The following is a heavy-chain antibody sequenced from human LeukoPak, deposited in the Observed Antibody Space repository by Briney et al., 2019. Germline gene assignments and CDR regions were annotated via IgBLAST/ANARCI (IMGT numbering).Heavy chain of an antibody. Sequence: SETLSLTCTVSGYSISSGYYWGWIRQPPGKGLEWIGSIYHSGSTYYNPSLKSRVTISVDTSKNQFSLKLSSVTAADTAVYYCARGASVVAGNDNAFDIWGQGTMVTVSS. D-gene: IGHD6-19*01. CDR3: ARGASVVAGNDNAFDI. J-gene: IGHJ3*02. V-gene: IGHV4-38-2*02. CDR2: IYHSGST. CDR1: GYSISSGYY.